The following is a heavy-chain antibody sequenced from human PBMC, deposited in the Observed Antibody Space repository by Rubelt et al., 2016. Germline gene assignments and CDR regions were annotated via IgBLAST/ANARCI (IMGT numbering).Heavy chain of an antibody. V-gene: IGHV4-34*13. CDR3: ARVTIFNYYGMDV. CDR2: INHSGST. J-gene: IGHJ6*02. Sequence: GEINHSGSTNYNPSLKSRVTISVDTSKNQFSLKLSSVTAADTAVYYCARVTIFNYYGMDVWGQGTTVTVSS. D-gene: IGHD3-3*01.